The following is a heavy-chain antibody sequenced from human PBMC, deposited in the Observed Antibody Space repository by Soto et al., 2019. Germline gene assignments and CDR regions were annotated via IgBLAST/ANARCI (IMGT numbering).Heavy chain of an antibody. J-gene: IGHJ5*02. CDR1: GGTFSSYA. Sequence: SSVKVSCKASGGTFSSYAISWVRQAPGQGLEWMGGIIPIFGTANYAQKFQGRVTITADESTSTAYMELSSLRSEDTAVYYCARLAGSGQCSSTSCTTRIRNWFDPWGQGTLVTVSS. D-gene: IGHD2-2*01. CDR2: IIPIFGTA. CDR3: ARLAGSGQCSSTSCTTRIRNWFDP. V-gene: IGHV1-69*13.